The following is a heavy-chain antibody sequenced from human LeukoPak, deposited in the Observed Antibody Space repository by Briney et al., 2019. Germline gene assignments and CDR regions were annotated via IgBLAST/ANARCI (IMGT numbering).Heavy chain of an antibody. CDR1: GGSITSSSNY. CDR3: ARQGLRCLGDCYYGAFDI. CDR2: IYYSGNI. V-gene: IGHV4-39*01. D-gene: IGHD2-21*02. J-gene: IGHJ3*02. Sequence: PSETLSLTCTVSGGSITSSSNYWGWIRQPPGKGLEWIGSIYYSGNIYYNPSLKSRVSISVDTSKNQFSLKLSSVTAADTAVYYCARQGLRCLGDCYYGAFDIWGQGTMVTVSS.